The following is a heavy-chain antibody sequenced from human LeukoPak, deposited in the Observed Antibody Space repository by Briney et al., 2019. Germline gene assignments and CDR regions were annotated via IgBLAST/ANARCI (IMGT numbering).Heavy chain of an antibody. D-gene: IGHD3-10*01. CDR2: ISGSGGST. CDR3: AKDGEGGSGGDYFDY. Sequence: GGSLRLSCAASGFTFSSYAMSWVRQAPGKGLEWVSAISGSGGSTYYADSVKGRFTISRDNSKNTLYLQMNSLRAEDTAVYYRAKDGEGGSGGDYFDYWGQGTLVTVSS. CDR1: GFTFSSYA. V-gene: IGHV3-23*01. J-gene: IGHJ4*02.